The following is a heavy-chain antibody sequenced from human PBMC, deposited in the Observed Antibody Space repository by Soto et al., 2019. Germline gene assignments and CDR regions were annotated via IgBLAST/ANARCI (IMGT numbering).Heavy chain of an antibody. CDR2: SSAYNGNT. CDR1: GYTFTNFG. D-gene: IGHD3-16*01. V-gene: IGHV1-18*01. CDR3: ARGGTPIDY. Sequence: QVQLVQSGAEVKKPGASVKVSCKTSGYTFTNFGISWVRPAPGQGLEWMGWSSAYNGNTNYAQTFEGRVTMTTDTYTSTADMEVRSLISHDTDVDYCARGGTPIDYCGQLILVTVSS. J-gene: IGHJ4*02.